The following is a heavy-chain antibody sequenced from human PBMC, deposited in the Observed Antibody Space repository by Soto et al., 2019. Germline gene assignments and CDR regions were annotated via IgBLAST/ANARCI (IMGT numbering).Heavy chain of an antibody. D-gene: IGHD3-22*01. CDR3: TRDKAHLYYYDSSGYSY. J-gene: IGHJ4*02. CDR2: IRSKAYGGTT. V-gene: IGHV3-49*03. CDR1: GFTFGYYA. Sequence: HPGGSLRLSCTASGFTFGYYAMSWFRQAPGKGLEWVGFIRSKAYGGTTEYAASVKGRFTISRDDSKSIAYLQMNSLKTEDTAVYYCTRDKAHLYYYDSSGYSYWGQGTLVTVPS.